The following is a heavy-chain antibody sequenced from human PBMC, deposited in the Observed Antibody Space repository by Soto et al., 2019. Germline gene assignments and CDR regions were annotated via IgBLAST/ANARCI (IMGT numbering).Heavy chain of an antibody. V-gene: IGHV3-30-3*01. Sequence: QVQLVESGGGVVQPGRSLRLSCAASGFTFSRYAMHWARQAPGKGLEWVTVISYDGSEKYYVDSVKGRFTSSRDNSRNDVYLQMNSLRGEDTAVYYCARGYYYGGLDPWGQGTLVTVSA. CDR1: GFTFSRYA. CDR3: ARGYYYGGLDP. D-gene: IGHD3-10*01. CDR2: ISYDGSEK. J-gene: IGHJ5*02.